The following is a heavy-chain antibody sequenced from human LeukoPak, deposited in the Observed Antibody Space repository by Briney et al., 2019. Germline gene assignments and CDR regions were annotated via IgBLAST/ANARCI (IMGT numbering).Heavy chain of an antibody. Sequence: GGSLRLSCAVSGFTFRNYAMSWVRQAPGKGLEWVSAISGSGGSTYYADSVKGRFTISRDNSKNTLYLQMNSLRAEDTAVYYCARDIDNGDYVVYWGQGTLVTVSS. CDR1: GFTFRNYA. V-gene: IGHV3-23*01. CDR3: ARDIDNGDYVVY. CDR2: ISGSGGST. J-gene: IGHJ4*02. D-gene: IGHD4-17*01.